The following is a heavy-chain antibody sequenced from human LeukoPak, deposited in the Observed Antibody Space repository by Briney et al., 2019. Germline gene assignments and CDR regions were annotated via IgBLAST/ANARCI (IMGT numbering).Heavy chain of an antibody. D-gene: IGHD4/OR15-4a*01. Sequence: PGGSLRLSCRGSGFTFADYAMSWVRQAPGQGLERVGLIRSRLYGGTSEYGASVKGRFTVSRDDSQGIAYLQMNSLKTDDTAVYYCSRGMTESGAKYFSDHWGQGTLVTVSS. CDR3: SRGMTESGAKYFSDH. V-gene: IGHV3-49*04. CDR2: IRSRLYGGTS. CDR1: GFTFADYA. J-gene: IGHJ4*02.